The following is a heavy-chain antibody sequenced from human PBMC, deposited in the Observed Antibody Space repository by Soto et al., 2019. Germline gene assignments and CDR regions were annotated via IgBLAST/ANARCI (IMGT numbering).Heavy chain of an antibody. D-gene: IGHD2-2*01. CDR1: GYTFTSYA. CDR2: INAGNGNT. Sequence: QVQLVQSGAEVKKPGASVKVSCKASGYTFTSYAMHWVRQAPGQRLEWMGWINAGNGNTKYSQKFQGRVTITRDTSASTAYMELSSLRSEDTAVYYCASLYCSSTSCLNWFDPWGQGTLVTVSS. V-gene: IGHV1-3*01. CDR3: ASLYCSSTSCLNWFDP. J-gene: IGHJ5*02.